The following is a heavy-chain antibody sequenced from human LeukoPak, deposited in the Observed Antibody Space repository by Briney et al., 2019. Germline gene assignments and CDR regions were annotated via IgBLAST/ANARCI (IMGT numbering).Heavy chain of an antibody. Sequence: GGSLRLSCAASGFTFSSYAMHWVRQAPGKGLEYVSAISSNGGSTYYANSVKGRFTISRDNSKNTLYLQMGSLRAEDMAVYYCARDGSEVGEYYGSGSYYFDYWGQGTLVTVSS. CDR1: GFTFSSYA. D-gene: IGHD3-10*01. J-gene: IGHJ4*02. V-gene: IGHV3-64*01. CDR3: ARDGSEVGEYYGSGSYYFDY. CDR2: ISSNGGST.